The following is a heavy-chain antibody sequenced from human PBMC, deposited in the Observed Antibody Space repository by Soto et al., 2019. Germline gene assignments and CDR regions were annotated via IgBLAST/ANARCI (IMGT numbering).Heavy chain of an antibody. V-gene: IGHV1-2*02. J-gene: IGHJ4*02. CDR1: GYTLSDYF. Sequence: ASVKVSCKASGYTLSDYFMHWVRQAPGQGLEWVGWINPKTGLTNYAQSFQGRVTLTRDTSINTAYMELSRLRSDDTAVYYCAKAIDCGDNPGFDFWGQGTLVTVSS. CDR2: INPKTGLT. CDR3: AKAIDCGDNPGFDF. D-gene: IGHD4-17*01.